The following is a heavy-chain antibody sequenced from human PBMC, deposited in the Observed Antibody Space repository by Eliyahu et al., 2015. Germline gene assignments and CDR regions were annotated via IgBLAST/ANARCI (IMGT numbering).Heavy chain of an antibody. CDR3: ASSREIDYGDFTRDP. CDR1: GGTFSSYT. CDR2: IIPILGIA. D-gene: IGHD4-17*01. Sequence: SCKASGGTFSSYTISWVRQAPGHGLEWMGRIIPILGIANYAQKFQGRVTITADKSTSTAYMELRSLRSEDTAVYYCASSREIDYGDFTRDPWGQGTLVTVSS. J-gene: IGHJ5*02. V-gene: IGHV1-69*02.